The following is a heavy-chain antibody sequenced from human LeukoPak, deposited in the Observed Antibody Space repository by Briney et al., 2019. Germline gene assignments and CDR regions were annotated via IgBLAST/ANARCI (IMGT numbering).Heavy chain of an antibody. CDR2: INHSGST. CDR3: ARGGGYYGSGSYYFDY. CDR1: GGSFSGYY. D-gene: IGHD3-10*01. V-gene: IGHV4-34*01. J-gene: IGHJ4*02. Sequence: SETLSLTCAVYGGSFSGYYWSWIRQPPGKGLEWIGEINHSGSTNYNPSLKSRVTISVDTSKNQFSLKLSSVTAADTAVYYCARGGGYYGSGSYYFDYWGQGTLVTVSS.